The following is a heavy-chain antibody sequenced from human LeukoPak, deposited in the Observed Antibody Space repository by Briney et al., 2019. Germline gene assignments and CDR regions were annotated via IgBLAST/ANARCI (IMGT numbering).Heavy chain of an antibody. CDR1: GGTFSSYA. D-gene: IGHD5-24*01. J-gene: IGHJ4*02. CDR3: ARGEGRRDGYNPLPY. Sequence: SVKVSCKASGGTFSSYAISWVRQALGQGLEWMGGIIPIFGTANYAQKFQGRVTITTDESTSTAYMELSSLRSEDTAVYYCARGEGRRDGYNPLPYWGQGTLVTVSP. CDR2: IIPIFGTA. V-gene: IGHV1-69*05.